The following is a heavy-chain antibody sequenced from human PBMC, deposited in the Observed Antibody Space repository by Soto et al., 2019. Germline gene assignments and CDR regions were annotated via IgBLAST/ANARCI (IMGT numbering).Heavy chain of an antibody. V-gene: IGHV4-30-2*01. J-gene: IGHJ4*02. CDR2: IYHSGST. Sequence: QLQLQESGSGLVKPSQTLSLTCAVSGGSISSGGYSWSWIRQPPGKGLEWIGYIYHSGSTYYNPSLKCRVTISVARSKNQFSLKLSSVTAADTAVYYCARAPESTAMVYFDYWGQGTLVTVSS. CDR3: ARAPESTAMVYFDY. CDR1: GGSISSGGYS. D-gene: IGHD5-18*01.